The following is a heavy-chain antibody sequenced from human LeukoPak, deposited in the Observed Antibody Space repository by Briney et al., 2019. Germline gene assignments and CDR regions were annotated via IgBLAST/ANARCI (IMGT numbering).Heavy chain of an antibody. CDR3: VRVGSAYGDPLEFVF. J-gene: IGHJ4*02. CDR2: ISGHNGNT. Sequence: ASAKDSSKSSGYSFNKFGISCVRQTLERGLEWMGWISGHNGNTDSAQKFQDRVTMSTDNSMSTAYLELRSLRSDDTAVYFCVRVGSAYGDPLEFVFWGQGTLVTVSS. D-gene: IGHD4-17*01. CDR1: GYSFNKFG. V-gene: IGHV1-18*01.